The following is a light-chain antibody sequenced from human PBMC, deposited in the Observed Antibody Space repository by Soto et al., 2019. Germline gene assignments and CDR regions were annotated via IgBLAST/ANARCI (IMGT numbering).Light chain of an antibody. CDR3: QQSFSTLLIS. CDR2: VTS. J-gene: IGKJ5*01. CDR1: QSINTY. Sequence: DLQMTQSPSFLSASVGDRVTISCRASQSINTYLNWYQHKPGKAPKLLIYVTSALQSGVPSRCSGTGSGTDFTLTISSLHPEEFATYCCQQSFSTLLISLGQGTRLEFK. V-gene: IGKV1-39*01.